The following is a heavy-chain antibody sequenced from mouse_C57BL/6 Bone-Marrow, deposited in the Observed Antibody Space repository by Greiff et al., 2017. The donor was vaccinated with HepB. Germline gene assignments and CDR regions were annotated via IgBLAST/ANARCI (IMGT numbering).Heavy chain of an antibody. Sequence: QVQLQQPGAELVMPEASVKLSCKASGYTFTSYWMHWVKQRPGQGLEWIGEIDPSDSYTNYNQKFKGKSTLTVDKSSSTAYMQLSSLTSEDSAVYYCARGASSYGYFDVWGTGTTVTVSS. V-gene: IGHV1-69*01. D-gene: IGHD1-1*01. J-gene: IGHJ1*03. CDR1: GYTFTSYW. CDR3: ARGASSYGYFDV. CDR2: IDPSDSYT.